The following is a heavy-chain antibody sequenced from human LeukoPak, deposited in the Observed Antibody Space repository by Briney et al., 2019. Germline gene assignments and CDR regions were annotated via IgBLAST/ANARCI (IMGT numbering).Heavy chain of an antibody. CDR1: GYTFTNYA. J-gene: IGHJ4*02. CDR3: ARDESD. V-gene: IGHV1-3*04. CDR2: INTGNGDT. Sequence: ALVKVSCKASGYTFTNYAIHWVRQAPGQRLEWMGWINTGNGDTKYSQKFQGRVTITRDTSASTAYMELSGLTSEDTAVYYCARDESDWGRGTLVTVSS.